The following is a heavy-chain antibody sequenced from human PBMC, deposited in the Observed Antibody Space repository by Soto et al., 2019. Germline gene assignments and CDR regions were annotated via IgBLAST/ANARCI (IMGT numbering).Heavy chain of an antibody. CDR2: ISGSGGST. J-gene: IGHJ4*02. Sequence: EVQLLESGGGLVQPGGSLRLSCAASGFTFSSYAMSWVHQAPGKGLEWVSAISGSGGSTYYADSVKGRFTISRDNSKNTLYLQMNSLRAEDTAVYYCAKDNGGYETCFDYWGQGTLVTVSS. CDR1: GFTFSSYA. D-gene: IGHD5-12*01. V-gene: IGHV3-23*01. CDR3: AKDNGGYETCFDY.